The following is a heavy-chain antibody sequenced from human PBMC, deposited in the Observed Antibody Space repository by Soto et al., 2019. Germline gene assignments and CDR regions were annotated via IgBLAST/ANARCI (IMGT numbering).Heavy chain of an antibody. V-gene: IGHV1-18*01. CDR1: GYTFTSYG. CDR3: ARVALINGGYYYYGMDV. J-gene: IGHJ6*02. D-gene: IGHD2-15*01. CDR2: ISAYNGNT. Sequence: ASVKVSCKASGYTFTSYGISWVRQAPGQGLEWMGWISAYNGNTNYAQKLQGRVTMTTDTSTSTAYMELRSLRSDDTAVYYCARVALINGGYYYYGMDVWGQGTTVTVSS.